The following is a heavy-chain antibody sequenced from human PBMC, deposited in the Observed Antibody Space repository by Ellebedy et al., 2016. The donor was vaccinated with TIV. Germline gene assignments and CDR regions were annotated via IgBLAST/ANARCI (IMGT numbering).Heavy chain of an antibody. V-gene: IGHV3-7*01. J-gene: IGHJ4*02. Sequence: GGSLRLSCAASGFTFSGYYMGWVRQAPGRGLEWVANIKEDGSQDYYVDSVMGRFTISRDNAKNSLSLQMNSLRAEDTALYYCARDAMRGGDFDYWGLGTLVTVSS. D-gene: IGHD2-2*01. CDR2: IKEDGSQD. CDR1: GFTFSGYY. CDR3: ARDAMRGGDFDY.